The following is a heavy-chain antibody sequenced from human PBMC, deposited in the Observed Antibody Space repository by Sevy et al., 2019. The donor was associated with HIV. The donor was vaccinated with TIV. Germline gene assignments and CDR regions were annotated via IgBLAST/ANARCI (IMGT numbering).Heavy chain of an antibody. Sequence: SETLSLTCTVSGGSVSSGSYYWSWIRQPPGKGLEWIGYIYYSGSTNYNPSLKSRITISVDTSKNQFSLKLSSVTAAYTAVYYCARDARTSGFGFWGQGTLVTVSS. V-gene: IGHV4-61*01. D-gene: IGHD6-19*01. CDR3: ARDARTSGFGF. CDR1: GGSVSSGSYY. CDR2: IYYSGST. J-gene: IGHJ4*02.